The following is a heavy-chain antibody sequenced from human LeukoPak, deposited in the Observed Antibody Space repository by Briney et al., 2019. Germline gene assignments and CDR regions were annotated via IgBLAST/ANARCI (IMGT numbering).Heavy chain of an antibody. J-gene: IGHJ4*02. CDR3: AREWYAQTTLDY. CDR2: VKGDGSAT. CDR1: GFIFTDYW. V-gene: IGHV3-7*01. Sequence: PGGSLRLSCAASGFIFTDYWMNWVRQAPGRGLEWLASVKGDGSATSYVDSVKGRFTISRDNAKNTLYLQMNSLRAEDTAVYYCAREWYAQTTLDYWGQGTLVTVSS. D-gene: IGHD1/OR15-1a*01.